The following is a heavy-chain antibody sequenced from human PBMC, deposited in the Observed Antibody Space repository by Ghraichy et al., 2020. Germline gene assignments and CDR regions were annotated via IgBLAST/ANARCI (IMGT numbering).Heavy chain of an antibody. CDR3: ARDLSGDALDI. Sequence: SETLSLTCTVSGASINSGGYYWTWIRQHPGKGLEGIRCMFDNGNNYYNPSLKSRLTFSLDTSKNLFCLRLRSMTAADTAVYYCARDLSGDALDIWGQGTMVTVSS. J-gene: IGHJ3*02. V-gene: IGHV4-31*03. CDR2: MFDNGNN. D-gene: IGHD3-9*01. CDR1: GASINSGGYY.